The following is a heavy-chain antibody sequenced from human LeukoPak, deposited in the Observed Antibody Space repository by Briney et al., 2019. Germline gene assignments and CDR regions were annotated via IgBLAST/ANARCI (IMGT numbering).Heavy chain of an antibody. CDR2: ISYDGGNK. Sequence: GRSLRLSCAASGFTFSRSAMHWVRQAPGKGLEWVAIISYDGGNKYYTDSVKGRFTISRDNSKNTLYLQMNSLRAEDTAVYYYARGRVVVITHFDYWGQGTLVTVSS. D-gene: IGHD3-22*01. J-gene: IGHJ4*02. V-gene: IGHV3-30*04. CDR1: GFTFSRSA. CDR3: ARGRVVVITHFDY.